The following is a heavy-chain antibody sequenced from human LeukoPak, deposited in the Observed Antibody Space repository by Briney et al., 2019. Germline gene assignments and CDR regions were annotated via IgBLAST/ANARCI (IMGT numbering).Heavy chain of an antibody. Sequence: ASVKVSCKASGYTFTGYYMHWVRQAPGQGLEWMGWINPNSGGTNYAQKFQGSVTMTRDTSISTVYMELSRLRSDDTAVYYCASQQQLVRYPFDYWGQGTLVTVSS. CDR1: GYTFTGYY. CDR3: ASQQQLVRYPFDY. V-gene: IGHV1-2*02. J-gene: IGHJ4*02. D-gene: IGHD6-13*01. CDR2: INPNSGGT.